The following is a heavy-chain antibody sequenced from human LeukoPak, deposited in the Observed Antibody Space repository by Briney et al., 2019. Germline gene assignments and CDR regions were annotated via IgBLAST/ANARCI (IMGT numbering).Heavy chain of an antibody. J-gene: IGHJ4*02. Sequence: SVKVSCKTSGGTFNSYAISWVRQAPGQGLGWMGGITAIFRTTNYAQKFQGRVTITADESMSTVYMELSSLRSEDTAVYYCARHSGYHSTMYLDYWGQGTLVTVSS. V-gene: IGHV1-69*13. CDR2: ITAIFRTT. CDR3: ARHSGYHSTMYLDY. CDR1: GGTFNSYA. D-gene: IGHD3-22*01.